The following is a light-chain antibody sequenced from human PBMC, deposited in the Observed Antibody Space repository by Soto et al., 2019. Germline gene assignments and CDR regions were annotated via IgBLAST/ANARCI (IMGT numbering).Light chain of an antibody. J-gene: IGKJ1*01. Sequence: IVLPQSPGTLSLSPEERATLSCRTGQRVTSNYLAWYQQKPGQAPRLLIYGASSRATGIPDRFSGSGSGTDFTLTISRLEPEDLAVYFCQQYGSSHRTFGQGTKVDI. CDR1: QRVTSNY. CDR2: GAS. CDR3: QQYGSSHRT. V-gene: IGKV3-20*01.